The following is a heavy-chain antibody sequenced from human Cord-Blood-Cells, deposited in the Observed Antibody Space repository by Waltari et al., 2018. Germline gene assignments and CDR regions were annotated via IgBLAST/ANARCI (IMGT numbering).Heavy chain of an antibody. D-gene: IGHD6-6*01. CDR3: ARLSDPVEQLAEYFQH. V-gene: IGHV5-51*03. CDR1: GYTFTSYR. CDR2: IYPGDSDT. Sequence: EVQLVQSGAEVKKPGEYLKISCKASGYTFTSYRLAWVRKLPGKGLEWMGIIYPGDSDTRYSPSFQGQVTISADKSISTAYLQWSSLKASDTAMYYCARLSDPVEQLAEYFQHWGQGTLVTVSS. J-gene: IGHJ1*01.